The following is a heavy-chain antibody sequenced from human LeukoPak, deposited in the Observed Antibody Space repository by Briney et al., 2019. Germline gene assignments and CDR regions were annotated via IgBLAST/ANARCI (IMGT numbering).Heavy chain of an antibody. Sequence: QTGGSLRLSCAASGFTFSSYSMNWVRQAPGKGLEWVSYISSSGSTIYYADSVKGRFTISRDNAKNSLYLQMNSLRAEDTAVYYCARGSSSCNYWGQGTLVTVSS. CDR2: ISSSGSTI. CDR1: GFTFSSYS. D-gene: IGHD6-13*01. CDR3: ARGSSSCNY. V-gene: IGHV3-48*04. J-gene: IGHJ4*02.